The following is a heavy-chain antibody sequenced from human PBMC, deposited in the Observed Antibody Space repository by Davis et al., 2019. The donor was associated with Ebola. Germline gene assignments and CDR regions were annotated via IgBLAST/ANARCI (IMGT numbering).Heavy chain of an antibody. D-gene: IGHD4-17*01. V-gene: IGHV4-30-2*01. J-gene: IGHJ4*02. Sequence: MPSETLSLTCAVSGGSISSGGYSWSWIRQPPGKGLEWIGYIYHSGSTYYNPSLKSRVTISVDRSKNQFSLKLSSVTAADTAVYYCARGVATVTSRYFDYWGQGTLVTVSS. CDR1: GGSISSGGYS. CDR2: IYHSGST. CDR3: ARGVATVTSRYFDY.